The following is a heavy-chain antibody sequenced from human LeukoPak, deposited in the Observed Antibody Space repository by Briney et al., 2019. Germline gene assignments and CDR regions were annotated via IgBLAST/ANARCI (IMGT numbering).Heavy chain of an antibody. D-gene: IGHD4-11*01. J-gene: IGHJ4*02. CDR2: IYYSGRT. Sequence: PSETLSLTCTVSGGSISSSSYYWGWIRQPPGKVLEWIGSIYYSGRTYYSPSLKSRVTISVDTSKNQFSLKLSSVTAADTAVYYCASTTVTTPFDYWGQGTLVTVSS. CDR1: GGSISSSSYY. CDR3: ASTTVTTPFDY. V-gene: IGHV4-39*01.